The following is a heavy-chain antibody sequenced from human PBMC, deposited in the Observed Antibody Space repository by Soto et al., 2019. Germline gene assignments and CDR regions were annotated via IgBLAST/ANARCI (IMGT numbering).Heavy chain of an antibody. V-gene: IGHV3-30-3*01. CDR3: PREGHGDWFDP. Sequence: QVQLVESGGGVVQPGRSLRLSCAASGFTFSTYTMHWVRQAPGKGLEWVATISDDGSNKYYVDSVKGRFTISRDNSKDTLWLQMNSLRAEDTAVYYCPREGHGDWFDPWGQGTLVTVSS. CDR1: GFTFSTYT. CDR2: ISDDGSNK. D-gene: IGHD3-10*01. J-gene: IGHJ5*02.